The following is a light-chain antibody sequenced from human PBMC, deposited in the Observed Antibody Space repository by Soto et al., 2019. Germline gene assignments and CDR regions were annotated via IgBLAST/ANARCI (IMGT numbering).Light chain of an antibody. V-gene: IGKV3-20*01. CDR3: QHYGSPPTYT. J-gene: IGKJ2*01. Sequence: EIVLSQSPGTLSLSPGERATLSCRASQSVSSSYLAWSQRKPGQAPRLLIYGASSRATGIPNRFSGSGTGTDFSLTISRLEPEDFAVDYCQHYGSPPTYTFGQGTKVDIK. CDR1: QSVSSSY. CDR2: GAS.